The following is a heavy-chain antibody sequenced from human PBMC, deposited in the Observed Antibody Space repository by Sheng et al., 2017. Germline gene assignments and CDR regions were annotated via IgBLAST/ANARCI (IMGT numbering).Heavy chain of an antibody. J-gene: IGHJ4*02. CDR3: AKVGSVIAECNATSCFPFDY. V-gene: IGHV3-23*01. CDR2: ISGIDDNT. CDR1: GFTFSNFA. D-gene: IGHD2-2*01. Sequence: EVQLLESGGALVQPGGSLRLSCAASGFTFSNFAMSWVRQPPGKGLEWVSSISGIDDNTYYADSVKGRFTISRDDSKNTLCLEMNSLRAEDTAVYYCAKVGSVIAECNATSCFPFDYWGQGSLVTVSS.